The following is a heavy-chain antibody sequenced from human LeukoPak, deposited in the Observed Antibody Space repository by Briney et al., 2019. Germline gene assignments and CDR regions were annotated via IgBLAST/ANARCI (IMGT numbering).Heavy chain of an antibody. CDR3: ARLQYSSTRVGYYGMDV. CDR1: GGSIRSGGYS. D-gene: IGHD2-2*01. CDR2: IYHSGST. J-gene: IGHJ6*02. Sequence: PSQTLSLTCAVSGGSIRSGGYSWSWIRQPPGKGLEWIGYIYHSGSTYYNPSLKSRVTISVDRSKNQFSLKLSSVTAADTAVYYCARLQYSSTRVGYYGMDVWGQGTTVTVSS. V-gene: IGHV4-30-2*01.